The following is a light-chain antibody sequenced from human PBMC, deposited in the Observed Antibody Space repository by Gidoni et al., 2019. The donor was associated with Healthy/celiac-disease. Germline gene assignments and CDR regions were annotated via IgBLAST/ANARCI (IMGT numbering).Light chain of an antibody. CDR3: GTWDSSLSAHVV. CDR2: DNN. Sequence: QSVLTPPPPVSAAPAPKVTIPCSGSSSTIGTNYVSCYQQLPGTAPKLLIYDNNKRPSGIPDRFSGSKSGTSATLGITGLQTGDEADYYCGTWDSSLSAHVVFGGGTKLTVL. J-gene: IGLJ2*01. CDR1: SSTIGTNY. V-gene: IGLV1-51*01.